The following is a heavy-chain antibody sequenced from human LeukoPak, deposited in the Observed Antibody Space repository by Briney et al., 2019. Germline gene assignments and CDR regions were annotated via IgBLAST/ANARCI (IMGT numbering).Heavy chain of an antibody. J-gene: IGHJ4*02. Sequence: GGSLRLSCAASGFTFSSYGMHWVRQAPGKGLEWVAVIWYDGSNKYYADSVKGRFTISRDNSKNTLYLQMNSLRAEDTAVYYCAKASSIAARPKYFDYWGQGTLVTVSS. CDR3: AKASSIAARPKYFDY. D-gene: IGHD6-6*01. V-gene: IGHV3-33*06. CDR1: GFTFSSYG. CDR2: IWYDGSNK.